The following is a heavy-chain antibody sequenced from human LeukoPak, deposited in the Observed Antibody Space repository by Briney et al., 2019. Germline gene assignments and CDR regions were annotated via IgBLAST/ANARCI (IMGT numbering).Heavy chain of an antibody. V-gene: IGHV3-21*01. CDR2: ISSSSSYI. D-gene: IGHD2-2*01. CDR1: GFTFSSYS. J-gene: IGHJ6*02. CDR3: AREEEDQPQFRAYYYYYGMDV. Sequence: GGSLRLSCAASGFTFSSYSRNWVRQAPGKGLEWVSSISSSSSYIYYADSVKGRFTISRDNAKNSLYLQMNSLRAEDTAVYYCAREEEDQPQFRAYYYYYGMDVWGQGTTVTVSS.